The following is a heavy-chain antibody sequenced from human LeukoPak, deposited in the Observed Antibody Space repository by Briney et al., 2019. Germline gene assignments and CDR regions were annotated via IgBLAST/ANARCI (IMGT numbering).Heavy chain of an antibody. CDR1: GFTFSSYA. CDR3: AQDSGYGGDSNDAFDI. CDR2: ISGGGGST. D-gene: IGHD4-23*01. Sequence: GGSLRLSCAASGFTFSSYAMNWVRQAPGKGLEWVSSISGGGGSTYYADFVKGRFTISRDNAKNTVYLQVRSLRAEDTAVYYCAQDSGYGGDSNDAFDIWGQGTMVTVSS. V-gene: IGHV3-23*01. J-gene: IGHJ3*02.